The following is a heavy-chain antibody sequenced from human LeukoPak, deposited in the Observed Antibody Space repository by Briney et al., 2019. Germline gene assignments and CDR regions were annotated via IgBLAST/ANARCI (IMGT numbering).Heavy chain of an antibody. CDR3: AHFHNGITIFGVVPDY. CDR2: SDWNDDK. V-gene: IGHV2-5*01. Sequence: SGPTLVHPTQTLTLTCTLSGFSLSTSGVGVGWIRQPPGKALEWLALSDWNDDKRYIPSRKRRLTITKEKDKTQVVLTMTNMDPVDTATYYCAHFHNGITIFGVVPDYWGQGTLVTVSS. CDR1: GFSLSTSGVG. J-gene: IGHJ4*02. D-gene: IGHD3-3*01.